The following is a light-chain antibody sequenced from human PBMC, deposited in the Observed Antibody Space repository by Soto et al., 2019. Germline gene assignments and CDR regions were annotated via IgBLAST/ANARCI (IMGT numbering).Light chain of an antibody. Sequence: QSALTQPPSASGSPGQSVTISCTGTSSDVGGYDYVSWYQQHPGQAPKLIIYEVSKRPSGVPDRFSGSKSGNTASLTVSGLQADDQADYYCSSYGGSVLFGVGTKLTVL. CDR1: SSDVGGYDY. V-gene: IGLV2-8*01. J-gene: IGLJ2*01. CDR2: EVS. CDR3: SSYGGSVL.